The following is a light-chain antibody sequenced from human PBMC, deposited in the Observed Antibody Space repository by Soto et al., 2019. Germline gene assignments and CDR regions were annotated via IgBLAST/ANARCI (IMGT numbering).Light chain of an antibody. Sequence: EIVLTQSPGTLSLSPWESATLSCLASQSISSTYLAWYQRKPGQAPRLLIYGASSRTTGIPDRFSGSGSGTDFTLTISRLEPEDFAVYYCQQYGSSLSTFGQGSKVAIK. CDR1: QSISSTY. CDR2: GAS. CDR3: QQYGSSLST. J-gene: IGKJ1*01. V-gene: IGKV3-20*01.